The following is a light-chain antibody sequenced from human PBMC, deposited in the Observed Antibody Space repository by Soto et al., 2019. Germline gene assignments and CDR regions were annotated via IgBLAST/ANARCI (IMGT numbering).Light chain of an antibody. CDR3: SSYTSISTYV. V-gene: IGLV2-14*01. Sequence: QSALTQPASVSGSLGQSITISCTGTSXDVGGYNYVSWYQQHPGKAPKVIIYEVSNRPSGVSNRFSGSKSGNTASLTISGLQPEDEADYYCSSYTSISTYVFGTGTKVTVL. CDR1: SXDVGGYNY. J-gene: IGLJ1*01. CDR2: EVS.